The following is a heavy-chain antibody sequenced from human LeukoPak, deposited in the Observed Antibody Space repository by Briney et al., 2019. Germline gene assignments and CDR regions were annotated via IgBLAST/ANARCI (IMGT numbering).Heavy chain of an antibody. CDR2: INPNSGGT. CDR1: GYTFTSYY. CDR3: AKASISAAGPAIIDY. V-gene: IGHV1-2*02. J-gene: IGHJ4*02. D-gene: IGHD6-19*01. Sequence: GASVKVSCKASGYTFTSYYMHWVRQAPGQGLEWMGWINPNSGGTNYAQKFQGRVTMTRDTSISTAYMEVSRLRSNDTAVYYCAKASISAAGPAIIDYWGQGTLVTVSS.